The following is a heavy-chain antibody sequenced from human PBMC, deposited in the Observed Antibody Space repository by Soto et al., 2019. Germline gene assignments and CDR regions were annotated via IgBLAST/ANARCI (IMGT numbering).Heavy chain of an antibody. CDR3: ARRKGYFDWLSIPDYYYYYGMDV. CDR2: IYYSGST. CDR1: GCSISSSSYY. V-gene: IGHV4-39*01. D-gene: IGHD3-9*01. J-gene: IGHJ6*02. Sequence: SETLSLTCTVSGCSISSSSYYLGWIRQPPGKGLEWIGSIYYSGSTYYNPSLKSRVTISVDTSKNQFSLKLSSVTAADTAVYYCARRKGYFDWLSIPDYYYYYGMDVWGQGTTVTVSS.